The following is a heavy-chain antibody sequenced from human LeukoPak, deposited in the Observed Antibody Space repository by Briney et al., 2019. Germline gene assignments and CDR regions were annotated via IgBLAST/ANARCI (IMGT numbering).Heavy chain of an antibody. CDR3: ARHRGIAYFDY. Sequence: SETLSLTCTVSGGSITSYYWIWIRQPAGKGLEWIGHISTSGNTNYNPSLKRRVTMSIDTSKNQFSVKLSSVTAADTAAYYCARHRGIAYFDYWGQGTLVTVSS. J-gene: IGHJ4*02. D-gene: IGHD1-26*01. CDR1: GGSITSYY. CDR2: ISTSGNT. V-gene: IGHV4-4*07.